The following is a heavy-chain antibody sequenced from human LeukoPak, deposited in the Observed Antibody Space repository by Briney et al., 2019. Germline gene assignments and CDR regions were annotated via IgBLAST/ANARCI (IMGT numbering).Heavy chain of an antibody. D-gene: IGHD5-12*01. V-gene: IGHV3-30*03. CDR2: ATIDERSV. Sequence: QPGGSLRFSCAASGFTFRNYGMHWIRQAPGKGLEWVGVATIDERSVFCADSVQGRIIISRDNSKTTLYLQMNNLRPEDTALYYCAREALGYRGYDPGYFDSWGQGTLVIVSS. CDR1: GFTFRNYG. CDR3: AREALGYRGYDPGYFDS. J-gene: IGHJ4*02.